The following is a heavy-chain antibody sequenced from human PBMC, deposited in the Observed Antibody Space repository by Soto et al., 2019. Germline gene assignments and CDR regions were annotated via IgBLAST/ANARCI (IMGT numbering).Heavy chain of an antibody. Sequence: QRGGPLRLSCESSGFNFGSYSMDGVRQAPGKGLEGVSFISGRGTTTYYADSGKGRFTVSRDNAKNSLSLEVNSLRDEDTAVYYCARLGYCSSATCKYYFYYYGMDVWGQGTTVTVS. CDR1: GFNFGSYS. CDR3: ARLGYCSSATCKYYFYYYGMDV. V-gene: IGHV3-48*02. D-gene: IGHD2-2*01. CDR2: ISGRGTTT. J-gene: IGHJ6*02.